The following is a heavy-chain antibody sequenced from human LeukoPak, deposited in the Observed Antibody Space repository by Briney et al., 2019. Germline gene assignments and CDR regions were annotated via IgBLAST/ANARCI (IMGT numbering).Heavy chain of an antibody. CDR2: ISSSSSYI. CDR3: ARDSPNAYDFWSGYLDLGYMDV. Sequence: GGSLRLSCAASGFTFSSYSMNWVRRAPGKGLEWVSSISSSSSYIYYADSVRGRFTISRDNAKNSLYLQMNSLRAEDTAVYYCARDSPNAYDFWSGYLDLGYMDVWGKGTTVTVSS. J-gene: IGHJ6*03. CDR1: GFTFSSYS. V-gene: IGHV3-21*01. D-gene: IGHD3-3*01.